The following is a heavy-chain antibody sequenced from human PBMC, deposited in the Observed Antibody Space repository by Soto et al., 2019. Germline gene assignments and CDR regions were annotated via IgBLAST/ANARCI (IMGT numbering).Heavy chain of an antibody. CDR2: INAGNGNT. CDR3: ASSTGCSSPSCLYYYYYDMDV. Sequence: ASVKVSCKASGYTFTSYAMHWVRQAPGQRLERMGWINAGNGNTKYSQKFQGRVTITRDTSASTAYMELSSLRSEDTAVYYCASSTGCSSPSCLYYYYYDMDVWGQGGTFTVSS. CDR1: GYTFTSYA. J-gene: IGHJ6*02. V-gene: IGHV1-3*01. D-gene: IGHD2-2*01.